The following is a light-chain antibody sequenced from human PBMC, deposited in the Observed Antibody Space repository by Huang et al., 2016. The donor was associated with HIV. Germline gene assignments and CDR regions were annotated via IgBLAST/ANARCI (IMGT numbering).Light chain of an antibody. Sequence: DIQMTQSPSPLSASVGDRVTITCRASQNINTYLNWDQQKRGKAAKLLIYTASTLESGVPSSLSGSGSGTDFTLTISSLQPEDSASYYCQQSYSTLFTFGPGTKMDVK. CDR2: TAS. V-gene: IGKV1-39*01. J-gene: IGKJ3*01. CDR3: QQSYSTLFT. CDR1: QNINTY.